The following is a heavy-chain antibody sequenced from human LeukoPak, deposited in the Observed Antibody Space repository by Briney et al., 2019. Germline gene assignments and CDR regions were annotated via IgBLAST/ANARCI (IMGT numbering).Heavy chain of an antibody. J-gene: IGHJ6*02. CDR3: ARRFANYYGMDV. CDR1: GFTFSSYA. CDR2: IIGSGDIT. D-gene: IGHD3-3*01. Sequence: RTGGSLRLSCPASGFTFSSYAMSWVRQAPRKGLDWVSSIIGSGDITYYADSVKGRFPISRDNSKNTLYLQMNSLRAEDTAVYYCARRFANYYGMDVWGQGATVTVSS. V-gene: IGHV3-23*01.